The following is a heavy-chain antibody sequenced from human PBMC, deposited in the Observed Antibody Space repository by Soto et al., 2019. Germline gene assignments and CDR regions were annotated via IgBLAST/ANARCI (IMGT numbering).Heavy chain of an antibody. J-gene: IGHJ4*02. V-gene: IGHV3-48*01. D-gene: IGHD2-2*01. CDR1: GFTFSTYA. CDR2: ITGGDNTK. Sequence: EVQLVESGGGLVQPGGSLRLSCAASGFTFSTYAMNWVSQAPGTGLEWLSYITGGDNTKYYEDSVRGRFAISRDNAKNSLYLQMNSLRAEDTAVYFCARGDETVVLPGLFDFWGQGTLVAVSS. CDR3: ARGDETVVLPGLFDF.